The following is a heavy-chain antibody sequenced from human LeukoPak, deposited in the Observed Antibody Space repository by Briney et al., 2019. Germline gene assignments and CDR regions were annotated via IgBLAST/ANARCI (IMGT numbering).Heavy chain of an antibody. CDR1: GASISSYY. J-gene: IGHJ5*01. D-gene: IGHD6-19*01. Sequence: SETLSLTCTVSGASISSYYWSWIRQPPGKGLEWIGLIYYSGSTNYNPSLKSRVTISVDTSKNQFSLKLSSLTAADTATYYCARGGRRYSSGWYDSWGQGTLVTVSS. V-gene: IGHV4-59*01. CDR3: ARGGRRYSSGWYDS. CDR2: IYYSGST.